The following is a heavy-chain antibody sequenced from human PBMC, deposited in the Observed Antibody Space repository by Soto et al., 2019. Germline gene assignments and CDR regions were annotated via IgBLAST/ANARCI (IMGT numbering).Heavy chain of an antibody. CDR3: ERRYSSAADAFDI. V-gene: IGHV5-51*01. Sequence: PXESLKVSGKGSGDTCTSHLIGWVLQMPGKGLEWMGIIYPGDSDTRYSPSFQGQVTISADKSISTAYLQWSSLKASDTAMYYCERRYSSAADAFDIWGQGTMVTVSS. D-gene: IGHD6-19*01. J-gene: IGHJ3*02. CDR1: GDTCTSHL. CDR2: IYPGDSDT.